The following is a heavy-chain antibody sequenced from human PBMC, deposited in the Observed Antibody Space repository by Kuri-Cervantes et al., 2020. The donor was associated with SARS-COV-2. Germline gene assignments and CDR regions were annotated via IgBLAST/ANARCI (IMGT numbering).Heavy chain of an antibody. CDR3: ARPLSYGDSQGLDY. V-gene: IGHV3-21*01. CDR1: GFTFSSYS. J-gene: IGHJ4*02. D-gene: IGHD4-17*01. Sequence: GESLKISCAASGFTFSSYSMNWVRQAPGKGLEWVSSISSSSSYIYYADSVKGRFTISRDNAKNSLYLQMNSLRAEDTAVYYCARPLSYGDSQGLDYWGQGTLVTVSS. CDR2: ISSSSSYI.